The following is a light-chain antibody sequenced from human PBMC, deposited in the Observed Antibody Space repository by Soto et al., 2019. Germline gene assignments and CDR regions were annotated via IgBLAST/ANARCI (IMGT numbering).Light chain of an antibody. J-gene: IGKJ4*01. V-gene: IGKV3-15*01. CDR2: GAS. CDR3: QQYNDWPLT. CDR1: QSVSDN. Sequence: ETVMTQSPATLSVSPGERATLSCRASQSVSDNLAWYQRKPGQAPRLLIYGASTRATGIPAGFSGSGSGTEFTLTISSLQSEDFAVYYCQQYNDWPLTFCGGTKVEIK.